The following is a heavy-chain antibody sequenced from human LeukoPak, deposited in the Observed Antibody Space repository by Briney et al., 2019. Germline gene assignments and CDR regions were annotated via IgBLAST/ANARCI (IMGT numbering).Heavy chain of an antibody. CDR1: GGSISSGGYY. J-gene: IGHJ4*02. CDR2: VYYSGST. Sequence: SETLSLTCTVSGGSISSGGYYWSWIRQHPGEGLEWIGYVYYSGSTYYNPSLKSRLTISVDTSKNQFSLKLSSVTAADTVVYYCARGPDTMAGTFDYWGQGTLVTVSS. D-gene: IGHD5-24*01. CDR3: ARGPDTMAGTFDY. V-gene: IGHV4-31*03.